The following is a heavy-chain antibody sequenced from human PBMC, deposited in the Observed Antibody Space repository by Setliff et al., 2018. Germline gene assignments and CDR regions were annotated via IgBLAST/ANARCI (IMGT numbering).Heavy chain of an antibody. V-gene: IGHV3-73*01. J-gene: IGHJ6*03. D-gene: IGHD3-22*01. CDR1: GFTFSGSA. CDR2: IRSKANNYAT. CDR3: TRQTSPHPDSSGYYYDLTFYYYMDV. Sequence: LRLSCAASGFTFSGSAMHWVRQASGKGLEWVGRIRSKANNYATAYAASLKGRFTISRDDSKNTAFLQMNSLKTEDTAVYYCTRQTSPHPDSSGYYYDLTFYYYMDVWGKGTTVTVS.